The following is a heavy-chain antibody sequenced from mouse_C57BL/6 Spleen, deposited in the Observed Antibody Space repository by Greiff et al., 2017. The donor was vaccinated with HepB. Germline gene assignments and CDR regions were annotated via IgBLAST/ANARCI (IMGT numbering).Heavy chain of an antibody. V-gene: IGHV3-6*01. CDR3: ARASGSSDYFDY. Sequence: EVKLQESGPGLVKPSQSLSLTCSVTGYSITSGYYWNWIRQFPGNKLEWMGYISYDGSNNYNPSLKNRISITRDKSKNTFFLKLNSVTTEDTATYYCARASGSSDYFDYWGQGTTLTVSS. D-gene: IGHD1-1*01. CDR1: GYSITSGYY. CDR2: ISYDGSN. J-gene: IGHJ2*01.